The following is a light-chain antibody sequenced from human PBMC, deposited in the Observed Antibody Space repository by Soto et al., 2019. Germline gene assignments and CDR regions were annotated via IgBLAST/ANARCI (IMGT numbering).Light chain of an antibody. CDR2: KAS. Sequence: DIQMTQSPSTLSASVGDRVTITCRASQGFSNGLAWYQHKPGKAPKLLIYKASTLQSGVPARFSGSGSGTEFTLTISSLQPDDFAIYYCQQSHDYSPWSFGQGTRVEIK. CDR1: QGFSNG. CDR3: QQSHDYSPWS. V-gene: IGKV1-5*03. J-gene: IGKJ1*01.